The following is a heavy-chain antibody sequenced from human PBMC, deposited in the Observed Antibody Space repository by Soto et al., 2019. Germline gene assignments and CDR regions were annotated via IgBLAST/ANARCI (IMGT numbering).Heavy chain of an antibody. J-gene: IGHJ4*02. Sequence: ASVKVSCKASGYTFTSYAMHWVRQAPGQRLEWMGWINAGNGNTKYSQKFQGRVTITRDTSASTAYMELCSLRSDDTAVYYCARKDYYDSSGYRRDFDYWGQGTLVTVSS. V-gene: IGHV1-3*01. CDR1: GYTFTSYA. CDR3: ARKDYYDSSGYRRDFDY. CDR2: INAGNGNT. D-gene: IGHD3-22*01.